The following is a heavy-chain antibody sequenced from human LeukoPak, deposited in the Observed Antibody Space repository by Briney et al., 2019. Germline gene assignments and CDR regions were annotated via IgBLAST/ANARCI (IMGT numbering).Heavy chain of an antibody. CDR3: ALGSGSYFFDY. J-gene: IGHJ4*02. D-gene: IGHD3-10*01. Sequence: GGSLRLSCAASGFTFSNAWMSWVRQPPGKGLEWVGRIKSKTDGGTTDYAAPVKGRFTISRDDSKNTLYLQMNSLRAEDTAVYYCALGSGSYFFDYWGQGTLVTVSS. CDR1: GFTFSNAW. V-gene: IGHV3-15*01. CDR2: IKSKTDGGTT.